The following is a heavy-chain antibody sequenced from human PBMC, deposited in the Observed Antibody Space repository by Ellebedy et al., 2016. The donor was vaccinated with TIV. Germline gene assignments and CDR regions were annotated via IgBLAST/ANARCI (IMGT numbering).Heavy chain of an antibody. CDR2: IYPGDSDT. D-gene: IGHD5-12*01. CDR3: ARGLRQFPYYFDY. CDR1: GYSFTSYW. Sequence: KVSCKGSGYSFTSYWIGWVRQMPGKGLEWMGIIYPGDSDTRYSPSFQGQVTISADKSISTAYLQWSSLKASDTAMYYCARGLRQFPYYFDYWGQGTLVTVSS. V-gene: IGHV5-51*01. J-gene: IGHJ4*02.